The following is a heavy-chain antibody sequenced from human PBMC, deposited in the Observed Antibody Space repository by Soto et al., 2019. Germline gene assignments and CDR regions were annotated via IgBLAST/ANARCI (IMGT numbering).Heavy chain of an antibody. D-gene: IGHD3-22*01. V-gene: IGHV3-15*07. Sequence: GSLRLSCAASGFTFSNAWINWVRQTPGRGLEWVGRVKSKNDGGTTDFAAPVKGRFAISRDDSKNMVYLEMNSLQTEDTAMYYCTTDPYITTKTVRFDYWGHGTLVTVPS. J-gene: IGHJ4*01. CDR3: TTDPYITTKTVRFDY. CDR1: GFTFSNAW. CDR2: VKSKNDGGTT.